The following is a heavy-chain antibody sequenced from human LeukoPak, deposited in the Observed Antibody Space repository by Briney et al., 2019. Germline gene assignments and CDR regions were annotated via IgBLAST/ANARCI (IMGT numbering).Heavy chain of an antibody. J-gene: IGHJ4*02. D-gene: IGHD6-13*01. V-gene: IGHV3-30*14. CDR2: IAFDGDNK. Sequence: PGGSLRLSCAASGFTFSHYAMHWVRQAPGKGLEWVAIIAFDGDNKYYADSVKGRFTISRDSSKNTLSLQINSLRTEDTAVYYCARTPGHSSSWYSDFWGQGTLVTVSS. CDR1: GFTFSHYA. CDR3: ARTPGHSSSWYSDF.